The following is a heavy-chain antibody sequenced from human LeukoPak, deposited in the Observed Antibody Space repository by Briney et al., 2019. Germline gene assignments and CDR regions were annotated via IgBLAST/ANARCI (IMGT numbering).Heavy chain of an antibody. Sequence: SETLSLTCTVSGGSISSGGYYWSWIRQPPGKRLEWIGHIYYSGSAYYNPSLKSRVTISIDTSKNQFSLKLTSVTAADTAIYYCARRGYFDYWGQGILVTVSA. CDR3: ARRGYFDY. CDR1: GGSISSGGYY. J-gene: IGHJ4*02. D-gene: IGHD3-10*01. V-gene: IGHV4-61*08. CDR2: IYYSGSA.